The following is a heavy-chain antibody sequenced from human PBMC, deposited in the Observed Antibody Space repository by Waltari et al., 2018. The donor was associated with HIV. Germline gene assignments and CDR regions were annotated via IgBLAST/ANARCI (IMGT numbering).Heavy chain of an antibody. J-gene: IGHJ4*02. CDR2: ITWYGGST. Sequence: EVQLVESGGVEVQPGGSLSLSCAATGGIFGQLSLLLVLQVPGKGLECVFLITWYGGSTYYADAMKGRFTISRDNSKHSLYLQMNRLRVEDSALYFCAKDRTRYCNEATCPFSLDYWGQGTLVTVSS. CDR3: AKDRTRYCNEATCPFSLDY. CDR1: GGIFGQLS. D-gene: IGHD2-15*01. V-gene: IGHV3-43D*04.